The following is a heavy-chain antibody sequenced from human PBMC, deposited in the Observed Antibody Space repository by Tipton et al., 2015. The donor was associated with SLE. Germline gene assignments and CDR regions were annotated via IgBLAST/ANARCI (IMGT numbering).Heavy chain of an antibody. Sequence: TLSLTCAVSGDSVSNEFYSWGWVRQPAGKGLEWIGRIHVTGTSTYNPSLKSRVTLSLDTSKNQFSLNLNSVTAADTAVYYCARLIHDYGFGSGSQYWFDPWGPGTLVNVSS. CDR1: GDSVSNEFYS. J-gene: IGHJ5*02. CDR3: ARLIHDYGFGSGSQYWFDP. CDR2: IHVTGTS. V-gene: IGHV4-61*02. D-gene: IGHD3-3*01.